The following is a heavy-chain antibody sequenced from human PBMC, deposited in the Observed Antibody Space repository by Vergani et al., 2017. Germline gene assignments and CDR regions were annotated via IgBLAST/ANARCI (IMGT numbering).Heavy chain of an antibody. CDR2: IYSGGST. CDR3: ARAVAARPTVCLFDP. J-gene: IGHJ5*02. CDR1: GFTFSSYA. V-gene: IGHV3-66*01. D-gene: IGHD6-6*01. Sequence: VQLVESGGGVVQPGRSLRLSCAASGFTFSSYAMHWVRQAPGKGLEWVSVIYSGGSTYYADSVKGRFTIPRDNSKNTLYLQMNSLRAEDTAVYYCARAVAARPTVCLFDPWDQGTLVTVSS.